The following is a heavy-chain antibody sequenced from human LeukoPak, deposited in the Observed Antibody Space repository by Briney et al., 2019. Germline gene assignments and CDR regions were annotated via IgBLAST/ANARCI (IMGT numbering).Heavy chain of an antibody. CDR3: AKGARYCSSTSCYVGGYYYYYMDV. J-gene: IGHJ6*03. CDR2: ISGSGGST. V-gene: IGHV3-23*01. D-gene: IGHD2-2*01. CDR1: GFTFSSYA. Sequence: PGGSLRLSCAASGFTFSSYAMSWVRQAPGKGLEWVSAISGSGGSTYYADSVKGRFTISRDNSKNTLYLQMNSLRAEDTAVYYCAKGARYCSSTSCYVGGYYYYYMDVWGKGTTVTVSS.